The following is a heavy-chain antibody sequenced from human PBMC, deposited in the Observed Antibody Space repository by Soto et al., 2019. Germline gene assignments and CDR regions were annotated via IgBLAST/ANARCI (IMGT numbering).Heavy chain of an antibody. D-gene: IGHD6-6*01. CDR2: IYSNGDT. V-gene: IGHV4-31*03. J-gene: IGHJ6*02. CDR1: SDSMNSGGYY. CDR3: ARRGGSSSGYYYYAMDV. Sequence: SDTLSLTCSVSSDSMNSGGYYWSWIRQHPGKGLEWIGYIYSNGDTYYNPSLKSRVTISVDTCKNQFSLNLTSVTAADTAVYYCARRGGSSSGYYYYAMDVWGQGTTVTVS.